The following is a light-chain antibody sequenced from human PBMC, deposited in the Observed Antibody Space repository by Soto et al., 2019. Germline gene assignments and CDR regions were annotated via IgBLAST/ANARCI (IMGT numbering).Light chain of an antibody. CDR3: QQYGRSPRT. Sequence: TQSPSSLSASVGDRVTITCRANQGISNSLAWYQQKPGQAPRLLIYGASSRATGIPDRFSGSGSGTDFTLTISRLEPEDFAVYYCQQYGRSPRTFGHGTKVEVK. V-gene: IGKV3-20*01. J-gene: IGKJ1*01. CDR2: GAS. CDR1: QGISNS.